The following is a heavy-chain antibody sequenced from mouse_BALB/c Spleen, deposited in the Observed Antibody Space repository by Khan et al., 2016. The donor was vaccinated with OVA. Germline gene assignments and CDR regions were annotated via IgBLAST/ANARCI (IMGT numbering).Heavy chain of an antibody. V-gene: IGHV9-2-1*01. Sequence: QIQLVQSGPELKKPGETVKISCKASGFTFTDYSMHWVKQALGKGLKWIGWINTETGEPTYADDFKGRFAFSLENSASTAYLQLNNLKKEDTATYYCARNNYDYINYWGQGTTLTVSS. CDR2: INTETGEP. D-gene: IGHD2-12*01. CDR1: GFTFTDYS. CDR3: ARNNYDYINY. J-gene: IGHJ2*01.